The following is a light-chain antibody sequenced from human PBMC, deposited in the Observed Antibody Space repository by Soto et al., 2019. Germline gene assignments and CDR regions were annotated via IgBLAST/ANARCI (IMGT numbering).Light chain of an antibody. V-gene: IGLV2-8*01. Sequence: QSALTQPPSASGSPGQSVTLSCTGTSSDVGAYNYVSWYQQHPGKAPKLVIYEVTKRPSGVPDRFSGSQSGNTASLTVSGLQAEDEADYYCSSYADSNNLVFGGGTKLTVL. CDR2: EVT. CDR1: SSDVGAYNY. J-gene: IGLJ3*02. CDR3: SSYADSNNLV.